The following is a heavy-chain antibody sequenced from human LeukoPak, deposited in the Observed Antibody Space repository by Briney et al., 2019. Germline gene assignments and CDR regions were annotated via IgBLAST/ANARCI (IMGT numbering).Heavy chain of an antibody. D-gene: IGHD5-12*01. V-gene: IGHV2-5*01. CDR3: VQIPSGSQPAWFKY. Sequence: ASGPSLVKPTQTLTLTCTFSGFSLNSIGVGVGWIRQPPGKALEWLALIYWKDEERYNPALKSRLTITKDTSRNQVVLTMTDVAPVDTATYYCVQIPSGSQPAWFKYWGPGTLVQVSS. CDR1: GFSLNSIGVG. CDR2: IYWKDEE. J-gene: IGHJ4*02.